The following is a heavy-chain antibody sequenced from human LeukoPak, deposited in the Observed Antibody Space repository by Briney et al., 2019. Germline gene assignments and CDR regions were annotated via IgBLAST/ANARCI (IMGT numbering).Heavy chain of an antibody. CDR1: GFTFTDYF. J-gene: IGHJ4*02. CDR2: IKHNGGEK. D-gene: IGHD3-22*01. CDR3: ARDRGWRTSGYYLYHFDY. Sequence: GGSLRLSCVASGFTFTDYFMSWVRQAPGKGLEWVASIKHNGGEKYYVDSVRGRFTISRDNAENSLYLEMSSLRVEDTAVYYCARDRGWRTSGYYLYHFDYWGQGTLVTFAS. V-gene: IGHV3-7*01.